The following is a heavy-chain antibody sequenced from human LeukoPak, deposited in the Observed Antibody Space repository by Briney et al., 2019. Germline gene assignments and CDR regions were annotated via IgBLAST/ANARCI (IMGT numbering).Heavy chain of an antibody. J-gene: IGHJ6*02. CDR1: GYTFTGYY. V-gene: IGHV1-2*02. D-gene: IGHD3-22*01. CDR3: ARETRHYYIAMDV. CDR2: IDPNSGGT. Sequence: ASVKVSCKASGYTFTGYYMHWVRQAPGQGLEWMGWIDPNSGGTYYAQNFQGRVTMTRDTSITTASMELSRLRSDDTAVYYCARETRHYYIAMDVWGQGTTVTVSS.